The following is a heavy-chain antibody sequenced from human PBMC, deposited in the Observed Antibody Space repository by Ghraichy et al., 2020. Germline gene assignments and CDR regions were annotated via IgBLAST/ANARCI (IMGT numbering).Heavy chain of an antibody. CDR1: GFTFSSYD. Sequence: GALRLSCAASGFTFSSYDMHWVRQATGKGLEWVSAIGTAGDTYYPGSVKGRFTISRENAKNSLYLQMNSLRAGDTAVYYCARGWERGYSYGYDAFDIWGQGTMVTVSS. CDR3: ARGWERGYSYGYDAFDI. CDR2: IGTAGDT. V-gene: IGHV3-13*01. J-gene: IGHJ3*02. D-gene: IGHD5-18*01.